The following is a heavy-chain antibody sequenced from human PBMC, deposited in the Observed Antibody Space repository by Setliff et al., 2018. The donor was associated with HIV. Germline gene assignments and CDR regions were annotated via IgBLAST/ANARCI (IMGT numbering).Heavy chain of an antibody. Sequence: ASVKVFCKASGNTFSSHYMHWVRQAPGKGLEWMGLINPSGDITSYAEKFQGRVTMTRDTSTSTVYMELRSLRSEDTAIYYCASKGGSGNYPDSDAFDIWGQGTLVTVSS. CDR2: INPSGDIT. D-gene: IGHD3-10*01. CDR3: ASKGGSGNYPDSDAFDI. CDR1: GNTFSSHY. J-gene: IGHJ3*02. V-gene: IGHV1-46*01.